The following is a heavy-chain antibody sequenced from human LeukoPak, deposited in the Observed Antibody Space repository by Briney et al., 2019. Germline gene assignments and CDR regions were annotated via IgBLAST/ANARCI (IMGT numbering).Heavy chain of an antibody. J-gene: IGHJ4*02. Sequence: GGSLRLSCAASGFTFSRYWMHWVRQAPGKGLVWVSRINSDGSSTTYADSVKGRFTISRDNAKNTLYLQMNSLRAEDTAVYYCARLYGGYGDYYFDYWGQGTLVTVSS. CDR1: GFTFSRYW. CDR2: INSDGSST. V-gene: IGHV3-74*01. D-gene: IGHD4-17*01. CDR3: ARLYGGYGDYYFDY.